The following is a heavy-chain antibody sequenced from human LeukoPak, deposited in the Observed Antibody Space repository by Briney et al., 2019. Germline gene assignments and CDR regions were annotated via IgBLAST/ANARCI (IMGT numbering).Heavy chain of an antibody. Sequence: GASVKVSCKASGYTFTSYYMHWVRQAPGQGLEWMGIINPSGGSTSYAQKFQGRVTMTRDTSTCTVYMELSSLRSEDTAVYYCARVNRIATYYYDSSGYYFDYWGQGTLVTVSS. V-gene: IGHV1-46*01. CDR2: INPSGGST. CDR3: ARVNRIATYYYDSSGYYFDY. D-gene: IGHD3-22*01. CDR1: GYTFTSYY. J-gene: IGHJ4*02.